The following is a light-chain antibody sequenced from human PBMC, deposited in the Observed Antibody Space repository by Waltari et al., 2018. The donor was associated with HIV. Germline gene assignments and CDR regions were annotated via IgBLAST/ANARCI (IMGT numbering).Light chain of an antibody. CDR3: SSYSATNTVV. Sequence: QSALTPPPSVSGSPGQSLTLSCSGTNSAIGGYDRVSCYQQPPGTAPKLLIYEVTNRPSGVPGRFSASKSGTTASLTISGLQAGDEGDYYCSSYSATNTVVFGGGTKLTVL. V-gene: IGLV2-18*02. J-gene: IGLJ2*01. CDR2: EVT. CDR1: NSAIGGYDR.